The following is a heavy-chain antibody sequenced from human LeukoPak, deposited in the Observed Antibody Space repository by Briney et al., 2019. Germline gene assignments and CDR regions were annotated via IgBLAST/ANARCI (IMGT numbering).Heavy chain of an antibody. D-gene: IGHD3-10*01. CDR1: GYTFTSCG. Sequence: ASVKVSCKASGYTFTSCGISWVRQAPGQGLEWMGWISAYNGNTNYVQKLQGRVTMTTDTSTSTAYMELRSLRSDDTAVYYCARDLDGSGSYYTDYWGQGPLVTVSS. J-gene: IGHJ4*02. V-gene: IGHV1-18*01. CDR2: ISAYNGNT. CDR3: ARDLDGSGSYYTDY.